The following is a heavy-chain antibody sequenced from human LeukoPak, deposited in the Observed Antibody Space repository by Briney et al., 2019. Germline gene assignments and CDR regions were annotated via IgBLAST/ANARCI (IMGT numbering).Heavy chain of an antibody. D-gene: IGHD6-6*01. CDR2: IIPIFGTA. Sequence: SVKVSCKASGGTFSSYAISWVRQAPGQGLEWMGGIIPIFGTANYAQKFQGRVTITTDESTSTAYMELSSLRAEDTAVYYCARNPTPKQLAYYMDVWGKGTTVTVSS. CDR1: GGTFSSYA. J-gene: IGHJ6*03. CDR3: ARNPTPKQLAYYMDV. V-gene: IGHV1-69*05.